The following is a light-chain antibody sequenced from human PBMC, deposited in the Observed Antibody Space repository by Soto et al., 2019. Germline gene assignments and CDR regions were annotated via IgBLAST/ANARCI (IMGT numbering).Light chain of an antibody. CDR2: EVS. V-gene: IGKV1-17*01. CDR3: LQHSAYPRT. J-gene: IGKJ1*01. Sequence: DVQMTQSPSSLSASVGDRVTITCRASQGISNYFGWYQQKPGKAPKRLIYEVSSLQSGVPSRFSGSGSGTEFTLTINGLQPEDFATYSCLQHSAYPRTFGQGTKVEMK. CDR1: QGISNY.